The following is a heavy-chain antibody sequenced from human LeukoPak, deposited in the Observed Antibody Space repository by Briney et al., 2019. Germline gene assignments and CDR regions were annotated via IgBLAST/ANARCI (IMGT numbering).Heavy chain of an antibody. J-gene: IGHJ4*02. CDR1: GFTFSSYA. CDR3: ARGGRGSEPGDFWSGYLNY. Sequence: GGSLRLSCAASGFTFSSYAMHWVRQAPGKGLEWVAVISYDGSNKYYADSVKGRFTISRDNSKNTLYLQMNSLRAEDTAVYYCARGGRGSEPGDFWSGYLNYWGQGTLVTVSS. CDR2: ISYDGSNK. V-gene: IGHV3-30-3*01. D-gene: IGHD3-3*01.